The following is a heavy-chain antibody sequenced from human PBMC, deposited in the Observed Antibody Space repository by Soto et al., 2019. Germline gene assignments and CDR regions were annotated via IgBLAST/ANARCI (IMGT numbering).Heavy chain of an antibody. CDR2: ISAYNGNT. V-gene: IGHV1-18*04. CDR3: ARDRSSGYYYYYGMDV. CDR1: GYTFTSYG. D-gene: IGHD6-6*01. J-gene: IGHJ6*02. Sequence: QVQLVQSGAEVKKPGASVKVSCKASGYTFTSYGISWVRQAPGQGLEWMGWISAYNGNTNYAQKLQGRVTMTTDTPTSTAYMELRSLRSDDTAVYYCARDRSSGYYYYYGMDVWGQGTTVTVSS.